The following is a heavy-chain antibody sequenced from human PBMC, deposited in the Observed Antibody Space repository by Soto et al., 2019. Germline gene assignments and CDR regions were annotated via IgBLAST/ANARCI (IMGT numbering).Heavy chain of an antibody. CDR2: INENGANT. J-gene: IGHJ4*02. V-gene: IGHV3-23*01. CDR3: AREFDFDY. CDR1: GFTFSSHV. D-gene: IGHD3-10*01. Sequence: GGSLRLSCVASGFTFSSHVLSWVRPAPGKGLEWVSTINENGANTHYADSVKGRFTISRDNSKNTLFLQMNSLRSEDTAVYYCAREFDFDYWGQGTLVTVSS.